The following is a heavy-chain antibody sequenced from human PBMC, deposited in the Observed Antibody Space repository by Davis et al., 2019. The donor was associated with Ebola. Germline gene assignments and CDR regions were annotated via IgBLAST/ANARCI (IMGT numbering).Heavy chain of an antibody. CDR2: IRSKAYGGTT. CDR1: GFTFGDYA. D-gene: IGHD3-10*01. CDR3: TRDLDLYYGSGIV. J-gene: IGHJ6*02. Sequence: GESLKISCTASGFTFGDYAISWVRQAPGKGLEWVGFIRSKAYGGTTEYAASVKGRFTISRDDSKSIAYLQMNSLKTEDTAVYYCTRDLDLYYGSGIVWGQGTTVTVSS. V-gene: IGHV3-49*04.